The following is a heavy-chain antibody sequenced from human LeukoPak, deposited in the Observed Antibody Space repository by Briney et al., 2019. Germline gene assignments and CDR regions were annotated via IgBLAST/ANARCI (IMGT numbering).Heavy chain of an antibody. CDR3: ARDSSGWYGGFDY. CDR2: ISSSSSTI. CDR1: GFTFSSYS. V-gene: IGHV3-48*01. Sequence: GGSLRLSCAASGFTFSSYSMNRVRQAPGKGLEWVSYISSSSSTIYYADSVKGRFTISRDNAKNSLYLQMNSLRAEDTAVYYCARDSSGWYGGFDYWGQGTLVTVSS. J-gene: IGHJ4*02. D-gene: IGHD6-19*01.